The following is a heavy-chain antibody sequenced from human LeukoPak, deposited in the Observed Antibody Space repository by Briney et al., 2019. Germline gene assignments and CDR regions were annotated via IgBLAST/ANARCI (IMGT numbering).Heavy chain of an antibody. V-gene: IGHV1-2*02. Sequence: GASVKVSCKASGYTFTGYGMHWVRQAPGQGREWMGWINPNSGGTNYAQKFQGRVTMTRDTSISTAYMELSRLRSDDTAVYSCVVTQGYYYYYMDVWGKGTTVTVSS. CDR1: GYTFTGYG. CDR2: INPNSGGT. CDR3: VVTQGYYYYYMDV. D-gene: IGHD4-11*01. J-gene: IGHJ6*03.